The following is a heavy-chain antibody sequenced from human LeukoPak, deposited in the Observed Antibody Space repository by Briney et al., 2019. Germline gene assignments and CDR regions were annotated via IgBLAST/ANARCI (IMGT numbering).Heavy chain of an antibody. CDR3: ARGLVLEWLLLSRYYFDY. V-gene: IGHV4-34*01. Sequence: PSETLSLTCAVYGGSFSGYYWSWIRQPPGRGLEWIGEINHSGSTNYNPSLKSRVTISVDTSKNQFSLKLSSVTAADTAVYYCARGLVLEWLLLSRYYFDYWGQGTLVTVSS. D-gene: IGHD3-3*01. J-gene: IGHJ4*02. CDR1: GGSFSGYY. CDR2: INHSGST.